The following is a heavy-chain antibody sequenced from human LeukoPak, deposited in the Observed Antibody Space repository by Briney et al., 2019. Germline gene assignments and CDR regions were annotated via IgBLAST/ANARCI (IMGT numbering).Heavy chain of an antibody. Sequence: SVKVSCKASGGTSSSYTISWVRQAPGQGLEWMGRIIPIDGVENYAQKFQGRVTITADKLTSTAYMELNSLRSEDTAVYYCARALDCTNGVCFGDDAFDIWGQGTMVTVSS. V-gene: IGHV1-69*02. J-gene: IGHJ3*02. CDR3: ARALDCTNGVCFGDDAFDI. CDR2: IIPIDGVE. CDR1: GGTSSSYT. D-gene: IGHD2-8*01.